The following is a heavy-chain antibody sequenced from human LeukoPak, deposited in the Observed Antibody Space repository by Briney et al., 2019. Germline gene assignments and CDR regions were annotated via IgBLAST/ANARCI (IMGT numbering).Heavy chain of an antibody. V-gene: IGHV1-18*01. CDR2: ISAYNGNT. CDR3: ARDVRYCSSTSCYPYYYYGMDV. J-gene: IGHJ6*02. D-gene: IGHD2-2*01. Sequence: ASVKVSCKASGYTFTSYGISWVRQAPGQGLEWMGWISAYNGNTIYAQKLQGRVTMTTDTSTSTAYMELRSLRSDDTAVYYCARDVRYCSSTSCYPYYYYGMDVWGQGTTVTVSS. CDR1: GYTFTSYG.